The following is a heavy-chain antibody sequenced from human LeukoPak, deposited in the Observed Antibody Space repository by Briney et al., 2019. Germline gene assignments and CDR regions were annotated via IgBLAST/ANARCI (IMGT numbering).Heavy chain of an antibody. CDR3: ARGPERTGVGTRYYYDMDV. D-gene: IGHD2-8*01. CDR1: GFTFSSYG. Sequence: SGGSLRLSCAASGFTFSSYGMHWVRQAPGKGLEWVAVIWPDGNNNYCADSVKGRFTISRDNSKNTLYLQMNSLRAEDTAVYYCARGPERTGVGTRYYYDMDVWGQGTTVTVSS. CDR2: IWPDGNNN. V-gene: IGHV3-33*01. J-gene: IGHJ6*02.